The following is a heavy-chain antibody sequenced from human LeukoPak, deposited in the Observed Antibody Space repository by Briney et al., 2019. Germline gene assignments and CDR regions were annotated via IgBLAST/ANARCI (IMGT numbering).Heavy chain of an antibody. CDR1: GGSISSGDYY. CDR2: IYYSGST. J-gene: IGHJ3*02. Sequence: SETLSLTCTVSGGSISSGDYYWSWIRQPPGKGLEWIGYIYYSGSTYYNPSLKSRVTISVDTSKNQFSLKLSSVTAADTAVYYCARDNHLGDAFDIWGQGTMVTVSS. CDR3: ARDNHLGDAFDI. V-gene: IGHV4-30-4*01. D-gene: IGHD1-14*01.